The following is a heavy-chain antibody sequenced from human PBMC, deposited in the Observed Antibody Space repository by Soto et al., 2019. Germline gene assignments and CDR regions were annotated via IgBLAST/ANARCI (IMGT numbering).Heavy chain of an antibody. D-gene: IGHD3-3*01. CDR1: GFTFSSYA. CDR3: AILWSDYQEFDY. Sequence: GGSLRLSCAASGFTFSSYAMSWVRRAPGKGLEWVSGISGSGGSTFYADSVKGRFTISRDNSKNTLYLQMNSLRAEDTAVYYCAILWSDYQEFDYWGQGTLVTVSS. J-gene: IGHJ4*02. CDR2: ISGSGGST. V-gene: IGHV3-23*01.